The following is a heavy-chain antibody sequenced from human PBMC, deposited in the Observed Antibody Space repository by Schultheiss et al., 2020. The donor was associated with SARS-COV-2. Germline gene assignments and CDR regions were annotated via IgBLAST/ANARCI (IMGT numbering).Heavy chain of an antibody. Sequence: SQTLSLTCTVSGGSISKGGYYWNWIRQHPGKGLEWIGHIYHSGSTFYNPSLKSRLTISVDTSKNHFSLKLTSVTAADTAVWYCARLGYYDLSANYWGQGTLVTVSS. CDR3: ARLGYYDLSANY. D-gene: IGHD3-22*01. CDR2: IYHSGST. V-gene: IGHV4-31*03. CDR1: GGSISKGGYY. J-gene: IGHJ4*02.